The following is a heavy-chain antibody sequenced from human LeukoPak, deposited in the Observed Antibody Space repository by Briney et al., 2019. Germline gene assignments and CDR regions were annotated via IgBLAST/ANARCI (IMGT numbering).Heavy chain of an antibody. CDR1: GFMFGDYA. J-gene: IGHJ4*02. CDR3: ARPGGFGELFREFDY. V-gene: IGHV3-43D*04. D-gene: IGHD3-10*01. Sequence: TGGSLRLSCAVAGFMFGDYAMHWVRQAPGRGLEWVSLISWEDDTTYYADSVKGRFTISRDNAKNSLYLQMNSLRAEDTAVYYCARPGGFGELFREFDYWGQGTLVTVSS. CDR2: ISWEDDTT.